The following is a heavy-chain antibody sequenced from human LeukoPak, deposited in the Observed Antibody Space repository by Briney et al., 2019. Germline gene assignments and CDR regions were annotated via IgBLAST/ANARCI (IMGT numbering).Heavy chain of an antibody. Sequence: GESLKISCKGSGYSITNYWIGWVRQVPGKGLEWMGIIYPADSDIRYSPSFQGQVTISADKSISTAYLQWSSLKASDTAMYYCARQEYCSGGSCYTWFDPWGQGTLVTVSS. V-gene: IGHV5-51*01. CDR3: ARQEYCSGGSCYTWFDP. CDR1: GYSITNYW. CDR2: IYPADSDI. D-gene: IGHD2-15*01. J-gene: IGHJ5*02.